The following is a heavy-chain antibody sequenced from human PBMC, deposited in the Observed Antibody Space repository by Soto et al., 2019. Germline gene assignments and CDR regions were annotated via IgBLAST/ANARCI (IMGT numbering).Heavy chain of an antibody. CDR2: ISSSSSYI. J-gene: IGHJ5*02. CDR3: ARDHPEAALYRFDP. Sequence: PGGSLRLSCAASGFTFSSYSMNWVRQAPGKGLEWVSSISSSSSYIYYADSVKGRFTISRDNAKNSLYLQMNSLRAEDTAVYYCARDHPEAALYRFDPWGQGTLVTVSS. V-gene: IGHV3-21*01. CDR1: GFTFSSYS. D-gene: IGHD6-6*01.